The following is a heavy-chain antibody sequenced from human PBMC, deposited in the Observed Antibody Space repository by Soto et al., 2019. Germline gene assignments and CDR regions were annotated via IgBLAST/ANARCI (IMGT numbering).Heavy chain of an antibody. CDR1: GFTFTRNG. CDR3: AQTGYINVDF. CDR2: IAYDGNTR. Sequence: QVQLVESGGGVVQPGRSLRLSCAASGFTFTRNGIHWVRQAPGKGLEWVAVIAYDGNTRYNSDSVKGRFTVARDNSKSKVYLHLHSLRHEDTAMDYCAQTGYINVDFWGQGTLVTVSS. J-gene: IGHJ4*02. V-gene: IGHV3-30*03. D-gene: IGHD4-4*01.